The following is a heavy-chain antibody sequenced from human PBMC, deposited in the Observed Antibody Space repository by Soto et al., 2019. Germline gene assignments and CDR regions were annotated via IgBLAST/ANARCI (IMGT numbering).Heavy chain of an antibody. CDR3: ARGSGSYGVGYYYGMDV. Sequence: GASVKVSCKASGYTFTSYGISWVRQAPGQGLEWMGWISAYNGNTNYAQKLQGRVTMTADTSTSTAYMELRSLRSDDTAVYYCARGSGSYGVGYYYGMDVWGQGTTVTVSS. CDR1: GYTFTSYG. D-gene: IGHD1-26*01. CDR2: ISAYNGNT. J-gene: IGHJ6*02. V-gene: IGHV1-18*04.